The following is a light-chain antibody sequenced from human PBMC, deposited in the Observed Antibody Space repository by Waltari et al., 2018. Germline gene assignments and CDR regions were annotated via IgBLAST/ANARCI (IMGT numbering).Light chain of an antibody. CDR1: SGTIASNY. J-gene: IGLJ3*02. CDR3: QSYDSSNQGV. V-gene: IGLV6-57*04. CDR2: DAH. Sequence: NFMLTQPHSVSESPGKTVTISCTRSSGTIASNYVQWYQHRPGSAPTTVISDAHERPSGFPDRFAGSIDSSSNAASLTISGLKTEDEADCFCQSYDSSNQGVFGGGTKLTVL.